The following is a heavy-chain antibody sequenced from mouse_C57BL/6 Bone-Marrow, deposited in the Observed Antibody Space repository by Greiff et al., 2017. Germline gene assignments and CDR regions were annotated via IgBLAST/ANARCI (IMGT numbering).Heavy chain of an antibody. J-gene: IGHJ1*03. D-gene: IGHD1-1*01. Sequence: VPVKQSGPELVKPGASVKISCKASGYSFTGYYMHWVKQSHGNILDWIGYIYPYNGVSSYNQKFKGKATLTVDKSSSTAYMELRSLTSEDSAVYDCARNYGSSYWYVDVWGTGTTVTVSS. CDR2: IYPYNGVS. CDR3: ARNYGSSYWYVDV. V-gene: IGHV1-31*01. CDR1: GYSFTGYY.